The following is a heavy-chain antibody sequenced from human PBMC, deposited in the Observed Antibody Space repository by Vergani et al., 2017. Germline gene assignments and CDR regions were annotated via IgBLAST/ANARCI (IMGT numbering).Heavy chain of an antibody. Sequence: EVQLLESGGDLVQPGGSLRLSCAASGSTFIMHALSWVRQAPGKGLEWVSTLSASDRRTNYADSVKGRFTISRDISKNTLFLHMNSLRPDDTAVYYCAKVGRSEVAGTFGAFDIWGQGTMVTVSS. J-gene: IGHJ3*02. CDR3: AKVGRSEVAGTFGAFDI. D-gene: IGHD6-19*01. CDR2: LSASDRRT. V-gene: IGHV3-23*01. CDR1: GSTFIMHA.